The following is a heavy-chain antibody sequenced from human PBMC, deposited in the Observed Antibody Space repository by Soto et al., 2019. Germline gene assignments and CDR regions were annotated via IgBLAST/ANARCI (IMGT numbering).Heavy chain of an antibody. J-gene: IGHJ3*02. V-gene: IGHV1-69*02. CDR2: IVPMVGRT. Sequence: QVQLVQSGAEVKKTGSSVKVSCKASGGSFSSYTISWVRQAPGQGLEWMGRIVPMVGRTIYAQKFQGRVAISADKSTTSAYMHLSNLASEDTAMYYCALDSGSDVFDIWGQGTLVTVSS. CDR1: GGSFSSYT. D-gene: IGHD3-10*01. CDR3: ALDSGSDVFDI.